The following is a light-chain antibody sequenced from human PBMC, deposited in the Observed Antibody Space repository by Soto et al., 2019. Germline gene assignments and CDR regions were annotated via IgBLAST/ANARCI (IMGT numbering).Light chain of an antibody. V-gene: IGLV1-40*01. CDR2: DNS. Sequence: QSVLTQPPSVSGAPGQRVTISCTGSSSNIGAGYDVHWYQQLPGTAPKLLIYDNSNRPSGVPDRFSGSKSGTSVSLAITGLQAEXXADYYCQSYDSSLNGWVFGGGTKLTVL. CDR3: QSYDSSLNGWV. CDR1: SSNIGAGYD. J-gene: IGLJ3*02.